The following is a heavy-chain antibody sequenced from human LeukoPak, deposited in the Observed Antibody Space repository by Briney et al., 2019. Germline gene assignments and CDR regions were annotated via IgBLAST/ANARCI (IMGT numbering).Heavy chain of an antibody. CDR3: ARDGDILTGYQTPLLGNYFDY. D-gene: IGHD3-9*01. V-gene: IGHV1-46*01. CDR2: INPSGGST. Sequence: ASVKVSCKASGYTFTSYYMHWVRQAPGQGLEWMGIINPSGGSTSYAQKFQGRVSMTRDTSTSTVYMELSSLRSEDTAVYYCARDGDILTGYQTPLLGNYFDYWGQGTLVTVSS. J-gene: IGHJ4*02. CDR1: GYTFTSYY.